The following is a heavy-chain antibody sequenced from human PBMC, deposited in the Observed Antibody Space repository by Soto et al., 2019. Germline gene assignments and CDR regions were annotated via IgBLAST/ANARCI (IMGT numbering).Heavy chain of an antibody. J-gene: IGHJ5*02. D-gene: IGHD1-1*01. Sequence: SETLSLTCAVFGGSFSGYYWSWIRQPPGKGLEWIGEINHRGSTNYNPSLKSRVTMSVDTSKNQFSLKLTSMTAADTAVYYCANTNWNHNLFDPWGQGTLVTVSS. CDR1: GGSFSGYY. CDR3: ANTNWNHNLFDP. CDR2: INHRGST. V-gene: IGHV4-34*01.